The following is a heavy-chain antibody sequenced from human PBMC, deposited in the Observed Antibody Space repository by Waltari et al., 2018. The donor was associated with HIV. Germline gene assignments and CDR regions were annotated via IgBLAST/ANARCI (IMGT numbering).Heavy chain of an antibody. Sequence: EVQLVESGGGLVKRGGSLRLSCAASGFTFSTSSMNWVRQAPGKGLEWVSSISSSSRYKYYADSVKGRITISRDNAKNSLYLQMNSLRAEDTAVYYCARDSNKYCSGGSCSRFDPWGQGTLVTVSS. CDR3: ARDSNKYCSGGSCSRFDP. J-gene: IGHJ5*02. CDR2: ISSSSRYK. D-gene: IGHD2-15*01. V-gene: IGHV3-21*01. CDR1: GFTFSTSS.